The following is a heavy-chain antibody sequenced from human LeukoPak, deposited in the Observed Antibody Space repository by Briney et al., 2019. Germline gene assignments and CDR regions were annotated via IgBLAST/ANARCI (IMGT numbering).Heavy chain of an antibody. Sequence: SGPALVKPTQTLTLTCTFSGFSLSTSGVCVSWIRQPPGKALEWLALIDWDDEKFYRTSLKTRLTISKDTSKNQVVLTVTNMDPVDTATYYCARTAPVPALYYFDYWGQGTLVTVSS. D-gene: IGHD6-6*01. CDR2: IDWDDEK. V-gene: IGHV2-70*13. J-gene: IGHJ4*02. CDR3: ARTAPVPALYYFDY. CDR1: GFSLSTSGVC.